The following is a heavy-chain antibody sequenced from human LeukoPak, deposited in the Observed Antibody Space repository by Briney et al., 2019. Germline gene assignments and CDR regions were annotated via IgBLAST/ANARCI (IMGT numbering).Heavy chain of an antibody. D-gene: IGHD4-17*01. Sequence: RASVKVSCKASGYTFTGYYMHWVRQAPGQGLEWMGIINPSGGSTSYAQKFQGRVTMTRDMSTSTVYMELSSLRSEDTAVYYCAKVASYGRHFQHWGQGTLVTVSS. V-gene: IGHV1-46*01. CDR1: GYTFTGYY. CDR3: AKVASYGRHFQH. CDR2: INPSGGST. J-gene: IGHJ1*01.